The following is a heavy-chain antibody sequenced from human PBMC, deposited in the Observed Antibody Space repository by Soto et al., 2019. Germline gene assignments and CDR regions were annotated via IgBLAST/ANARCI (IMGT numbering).Heavy chain of an antibody. V-gene: IGHV5-51*01. Sequence: PGESLKISCKGSGYSFTSYWIGWVRQMPGKGLGWMGIIYPGDSDTRYSPSFQGQVTISADKSISTAYLQWSSLKASDTAMYYCARHKPPYYYDSSVYPYPYYYYGMEVGGKGTTFPVSS. D-gene: IGHD3-22*01. CDR1: GYSFTSYW. CDR3: ARHKPPYYYDSSVYPYPYYYYGMEV. CDR2: IYPGDSDT. J-gene: IGHJ6*04.